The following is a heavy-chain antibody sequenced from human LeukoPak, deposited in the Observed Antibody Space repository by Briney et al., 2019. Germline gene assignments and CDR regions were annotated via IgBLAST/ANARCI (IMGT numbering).Heavy chain of an antibody. CDR2: INPNSGDT. CDR1: GYTFTDYH. V-gene: IGHV1-2*02. D-gene: IGHD2-8*01. J-gene: IGHJ4*02. Sequence: ASVGVSCKAFGYTFTDYHMHWVPQAPGQGLEWMGWINPNSGDTNYAQKFQGRVTMTRDTTISTAYMELSRLRSDDTAVFYCATLMAHLDYWGQGTLVTVSS. CDR3: ATLMAHLDY.